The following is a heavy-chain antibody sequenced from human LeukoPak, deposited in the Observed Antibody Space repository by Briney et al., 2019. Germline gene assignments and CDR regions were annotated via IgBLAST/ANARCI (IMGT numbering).Heavy chain of an antibody. D-gene: IGHD5-24*01. Sequence: PSETLSLTCAVYGGSFSGYYWSWIRQPPGKGLEWIGEINHSGSTNYNPSLKSRVTISVDTSKNQFSLKLSSVTAADTAVYYCASGSGDGYREPFQHWGQGTLVTVSS. CDR2: INHSGST. J-gene: IGHJ1*01. CDR3: ASGSGDGYREPFQH. V-gene: IGHV4-34*01. CDR1: GGSFSGYY.